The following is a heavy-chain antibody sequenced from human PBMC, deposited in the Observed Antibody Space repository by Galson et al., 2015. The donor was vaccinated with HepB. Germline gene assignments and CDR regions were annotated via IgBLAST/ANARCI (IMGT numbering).Heavy chain of an antibody. J-gene: IGHJ6*02. CDR1: TVSSNS. D-gene: IGHD3-10*01. Sequence: TVSSNSLSWVRQAPGKGLEWVSVIYSGGSTYYADSVKGRFTISRDNSKNTLYLQMNSLRAEDTAVYYCARSENYGSGSHYYYGMDVWGQGTTVTVSS. CDR2: IYSGGST. CDR3: ARSENYGSGSHYYYGMDV. V-gene: IGHV3-66*01.